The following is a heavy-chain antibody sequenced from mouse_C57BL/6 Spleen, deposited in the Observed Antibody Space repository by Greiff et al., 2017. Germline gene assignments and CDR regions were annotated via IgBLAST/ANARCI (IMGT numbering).Heavy chain of an antibody. CDR3: ARRPGEFAMDY. CDR2: IYPSDSET. CDR1: GYTFTSYW. Sequence: QVQLLQPGAELVRPGSSVKLSCKASGYTFTSYWMDWVKQRPGQGLEWIGNIYPSDSETHYNQKFKDKATLTVDKSSSTAYMQLSSLTSEDSAVYYCARRPGEFAMDYWGQGTSVTVSS. J-gene: IGHJ4*01. V-gene: IGHV1-61*01.